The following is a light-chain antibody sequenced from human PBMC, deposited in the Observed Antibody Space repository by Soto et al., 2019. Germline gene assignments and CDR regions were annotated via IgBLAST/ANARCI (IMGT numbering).Light chain of an antibody. J-gene: IGKJ1*01. CDR1: ERISTN. CDR3: QQYGNWLTWT. CDR2: SES. V-gene: IGKV3-15*01. Sequence: EIVMTQSPVTLSVSPGESATIFCRASERISTNLAWSQQRPRQAPRLRIYSESTRATGVPVRFSGSGSATEFTLTIRSLQPEDFANYYCQQYGNWLTWTFGQGNRVESK.